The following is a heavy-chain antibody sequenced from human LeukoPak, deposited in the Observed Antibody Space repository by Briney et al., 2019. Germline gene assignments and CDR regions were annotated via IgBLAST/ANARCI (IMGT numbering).Heavy chain of an antibody. CDR2: INPNSGGT. Sequence: ASVKVSWTASGYTFTGYYMHWVRQAPVQGLEWMGWINPNSGGTNYAQKYQGRVTMTRDTSISTAYMELSRLRSDDTAVYYCARDSPYSSSWYTPPGMDVWGQGTTVTVSS. J-gene: IGHJ6*02. CDR1: GYTFTGYY. CDR3: ARDSPYSSSWYTPPGMDV. V-gene: IGHV1-2*02. D-gene: IGHD6-13*01.